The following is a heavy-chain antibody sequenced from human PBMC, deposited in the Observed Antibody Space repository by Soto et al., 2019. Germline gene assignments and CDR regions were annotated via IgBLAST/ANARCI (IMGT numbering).Heavy chain of an antibody. V-gene: IGHV1-69*13. CDR3: ARGGIAAAGTDNWFDP. D-gene: IGHD6-13*01. CDR1: GGTFSSYA. Sequence: SVKVSCKASGGTFSSYAISWVRQAPGQGLEWMGGIIPIFGTANYAQKFQGRVTIAADESTSTAYMELSSLRSEDTAVYYCARGGIAAAGTDNWFDPWGQGTLVTVSS. J-gene: IGHJ5*02. CDR2: IIPIFGTA.